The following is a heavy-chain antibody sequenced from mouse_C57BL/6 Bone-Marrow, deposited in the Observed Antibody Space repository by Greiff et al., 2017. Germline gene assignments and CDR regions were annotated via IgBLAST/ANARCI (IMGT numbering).Heavy chain of an antibody. CDR3: ARSGDGYPYAMDY. CDR2: IDPSDSYT. D-gene: IGHD2-3*01. V-gene: IGHV1-69*01. J-gene: IGHJ4*01. Sequence: QVQLQQSGAELVMPGASVKLSCKASGYTFTSYWMHWVKQRPGHGLEWIGEIDPSDSYTNYNQKFKGKSTLTVDKSSSTAYMQLSSLTSEDSAVYYCARSGDGYPYAMDYWGQGTSVTVSS. CDR1: GYTFTSYW.